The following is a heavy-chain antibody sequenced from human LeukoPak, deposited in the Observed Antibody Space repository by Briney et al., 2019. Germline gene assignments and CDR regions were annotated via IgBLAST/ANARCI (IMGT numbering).Heavy chain of an antibody. CDR3: AKDSYSKGDF. CDR2: IKNDGAVK. V-gene: IGHV3-7*01. J-gene: IGHJ4*02. CDR1: GFTFSSYW. D-gene: IGHD6-13*01. Sequence: GGSLRLSCAASGFTFSSYWMTWVRQAPGKGLEWVANIKNDGAVKNYVDSVKGRFTISRDNAKNSLYLQMNSLRAEDTAVYYCAKDSYSKGDFWGQGVLVTVSS.